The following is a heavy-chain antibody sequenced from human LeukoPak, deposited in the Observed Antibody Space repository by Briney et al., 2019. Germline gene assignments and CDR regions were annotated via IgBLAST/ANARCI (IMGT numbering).Heavy chain of an antibody. J-gene: IGHJ4*02. CDR2: IKFDGSVT. Sequence: GGSLRLSCAASGFSFSNYAMSWVRQAPGKGLMWVSRIKFDGSVTTYADSVKGRFTISRGNAKNTLFLQMNSLRVEDTAIYYCARVGAVAGSLDYWGQGTPVTVSS. D-gene: IGHD6-19*01. CDR1: GFSFSNYA. V-gene: IGHV3-74*01. CDR3: ARVGAVAGSLDY.